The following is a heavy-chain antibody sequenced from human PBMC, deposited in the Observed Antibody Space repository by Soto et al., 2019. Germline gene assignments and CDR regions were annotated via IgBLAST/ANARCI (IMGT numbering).Heavy chain of an antibody. CDR1: GGSISSGGYY. CDR2: VYYSGST. Sequence: QVQLQESGPGLVKPSQTLSLTCTVSGGSISSGGYYWSWIRQHPGKGLEWVGYVYYSGSTYYNTSLSSLVTLSVDTSKNQFSLKLSSVTAADTAVYYCASQIAARRGVYYGMDVWGQGTTVTLSS. J-gene: IGHJ6*02. CDR3: ASQIAARRGVYYGMDV. V-gene: IGHV4-31*01. D-gene: IGHD6-6*01.